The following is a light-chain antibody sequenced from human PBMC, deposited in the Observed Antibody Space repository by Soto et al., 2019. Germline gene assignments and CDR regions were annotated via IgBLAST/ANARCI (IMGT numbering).Light chain of an antibody. Sequence: DIVMTQSPDSLAVSLGERATINCKSSQSVLHSSNNKNYLAWYQQKSGQPPKLLIYWASTRESGVPDRFSGSGSGTDFTLTISSLQAEDVAVYYCQQYYSIPITFGQGTRLEI. J-gene: IGKJ5*01. CDR2: WAS. CDR3: QQYYSIPIT. CDR1: QSVLHSSNNKNY. V-gene: IGKV4-1*01.